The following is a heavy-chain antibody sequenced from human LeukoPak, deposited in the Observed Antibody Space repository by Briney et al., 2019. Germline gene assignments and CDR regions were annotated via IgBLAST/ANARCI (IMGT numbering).Heavy chain of an antibody. D-gene: IGHD3-10*01. J-gene: IGHJ3*02. CDR3: ARVSQWGGGAFDN. CDR2: IYYSGST. V-gene: IGHV4-59*01. Sequence: SETLSLTCTVSGGSISSYYWSWIRQPPGKGLEWIGYIYYSGSTNYNPSLKSRVTISVDTSKNQFSLKLSSVTAADTAVYYCARVSQWGGGAFDNWGQGTMVTVSS. CDR1: GGSISSYY.